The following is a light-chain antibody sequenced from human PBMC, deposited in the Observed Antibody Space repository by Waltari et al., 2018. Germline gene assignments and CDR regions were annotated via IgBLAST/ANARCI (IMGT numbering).Light chain of an antibody. Sequence: QSVLTQPPSATGSPGQSVTISCTGTNSDVGAYNYVSWYQQHPGKVPKLLIYEVTKRPAGVPDRFSGCKSGNTASLTVSGLQADDEADYYCSSYAHNNHFVFGTGTSHRP. V-gene: IGLV2-8*01. CDR2: EVT. J-gene: IGLJ1*01. CDR1: NSDVGAYNY. CDR3: SSYAHNNHFV.